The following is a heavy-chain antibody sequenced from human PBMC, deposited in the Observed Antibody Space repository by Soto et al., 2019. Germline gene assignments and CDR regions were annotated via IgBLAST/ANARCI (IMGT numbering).Heavy chain of an antibody. Sequence: SETLSLTCTVSDGSISSGGYYWSWIRQHPGKGLEWSGYIYYSGSSYYSPSLKSRVTISVDTSKNQFSLKLRSVTAADTAVYYCARSNFDFWSGYSQGYFDYWGQGTLVTVSS. CDR2: IYYSGSS. D-gene: IGHD3-3*01. CDR3: ARSNFDFWSGYSQGYFDY. V-gene: IGHV4-31*03. J-gene: IGHJ4*02. CDR1: DGSISSGGYY.